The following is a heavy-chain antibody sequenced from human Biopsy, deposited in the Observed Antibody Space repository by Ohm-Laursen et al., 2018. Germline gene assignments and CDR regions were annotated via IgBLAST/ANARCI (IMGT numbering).Heavy chain of an antibody. J-gene: IGHJ4*02. CDR1: RFTFEDYA. CDR3: AKDKGAHINYGDLYYFDS. D-gene: IGHD3-10*01. CDR2: IDWNRGSI. Sequence: SLRLSCAASRFTFEDYAMHWVRLTPGKGLEWVSGIDWNRGSIAHGDSVKGRFTISRDNGKNFLYLQMSSLRVEDTALYFCAKDKGAHINYGDLYYFDSWGPGTMVTVSA. V-gene: IGHV3-9*01.